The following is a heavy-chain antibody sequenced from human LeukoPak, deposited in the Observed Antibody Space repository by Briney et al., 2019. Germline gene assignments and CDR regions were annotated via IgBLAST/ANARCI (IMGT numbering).Heavy chain of an antibody. V-gene: IGHV4-39*01. D-gene: IGHD5-18*01. Sequence: KPSETLSLTCTVSGGSISSSSYYWGWIRQPPGKGLVWIGSIYYSGSTYYNPSLKSRVTISVDTSKNQFSLKLSSVTAADTAVYYCARQVDTAMAMYYFDYWGQGTLVTVSS. CDR1: GGSISSSSYY. CDR2: IYYSGST. CDR3: ARQVDTAMAMYYFDY. J-gene: IGHJ4*02.